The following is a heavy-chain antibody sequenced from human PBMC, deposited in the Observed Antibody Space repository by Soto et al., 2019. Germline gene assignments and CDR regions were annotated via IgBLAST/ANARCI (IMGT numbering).Heavy chain of an antibody. CDR1: GGTFISYV. Sequence: ASVKVYCRPSGGTFISYVVTWVRQAPGQGLEWMGWISYNGNTNYAQKLQGIVTMTTDTSTSTSYMELRGLRSDDTAVYYFARVEDYFDSSGYAHWGQGTQVTVSS. D-gene: IGHD3-22*01. J-gene: IGHJ4*02. V-gene: IGHV1-18*01. CDR2: ISYNGNT. CDR3: ARVEDYFDSSGYAH.